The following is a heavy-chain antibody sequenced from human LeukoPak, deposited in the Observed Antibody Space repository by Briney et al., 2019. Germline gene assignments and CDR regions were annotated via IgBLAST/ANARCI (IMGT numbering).Heavy chain of an antibody. D-gene: IGHD6-25*01. Sequence: SETLSLTCTVSGGSISSGGYYWSWIRQHPGKGLEWIGYIYYSGSTYYNPSLKSRVTISVDTSKNQFSLKLSSVTAADTAVYYCARGGSWSIDYWGQGTLVTVSS. V-gene: IGHV4-31*03. J-gene: IGHJ4*02. CDR3: ARGGSWSIDY. CDR2: IYYSGST. CDR1: GGSISSGGYY.